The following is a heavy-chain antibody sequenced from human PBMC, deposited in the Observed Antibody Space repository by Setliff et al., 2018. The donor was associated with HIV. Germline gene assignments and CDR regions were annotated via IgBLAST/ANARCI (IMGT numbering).Heavy chain of an antibody. CDR3: ARDVGSVWHNWFDP. D-gene: IGHD6-19*01. CDR2: INVGSGNT. Sequence: ASVKVSCKASGYGFTRKIIHWVRQAPGQRLEWMGWINVGSGNTKYSLRFQDRVTLTRDTSATTAYMELSSLRSEGTAVYYCARDVGSVWHNWFDPWGQGTLVTVSS. V-gene: IGHV1-3*01. CDR1: GYGFTRKI. J-gene: IGHJ5*02.